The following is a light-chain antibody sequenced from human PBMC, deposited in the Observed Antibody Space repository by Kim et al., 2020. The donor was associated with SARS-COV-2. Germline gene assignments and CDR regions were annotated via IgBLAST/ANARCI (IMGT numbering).Light chain of an antibody. J-gene: IGLJ3*02. Sequence: PVKLTLTLTGAHINCFIAWQQQQEGKGPRVLMKGEGSGSYNKVGGVPDRVSGSRSGAERYLIISNHQSEDEADYYCETWDSNIQVFGGGTQLTVL. CDR2: GEGSGSY. CDR1: GAHINCF. V-gene: IGLV4-60*03. CDR3: ETWDSNIQV.